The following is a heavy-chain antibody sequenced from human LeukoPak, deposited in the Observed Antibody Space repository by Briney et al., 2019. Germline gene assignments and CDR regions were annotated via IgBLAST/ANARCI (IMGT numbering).Heavy chain of an antibody. CDR3: ARAHGGSSWFHY. V-gene: IGHV4-61*08. CDR1: GGSISSGGYY. Sequence: SQTLSLTCTVSGGSISSGGYYWSWIRQPPGKGLEWIGYIYYSGSTNYNPSLKSRVTISVDTSKNQFSLKLSSVTAADTAVYYCARAHGGSSWFHYWGQGTLVTVSS. J-gene: IGHJ4*02. CDR2: IYYSGST. D-gene: IGHD6-13*01.